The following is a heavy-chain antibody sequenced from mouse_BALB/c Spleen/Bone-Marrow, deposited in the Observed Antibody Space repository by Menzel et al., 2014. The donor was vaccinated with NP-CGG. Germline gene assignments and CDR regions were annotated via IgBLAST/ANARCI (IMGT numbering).Heavy chain of an antibody. Sequence: VQLQQSGAELVRPGTSVKVSCKASGYALTNYLIEWVKQRPGQGLEWIGVINPGSGGTNYNEKFKGKATLTADKSSSTAYMQLSSLTSDDSAVYCCARSRGNLYAMDYWGQGTSVTVSS. D-gene: IGHD2-1*01. CDR3: ARSRGNLYAMDY. CDR1: GYALTNYL. V-gene: IGHV1-54*01. J-gene: IGHJ4*01. CDR2: INPGSGGT.